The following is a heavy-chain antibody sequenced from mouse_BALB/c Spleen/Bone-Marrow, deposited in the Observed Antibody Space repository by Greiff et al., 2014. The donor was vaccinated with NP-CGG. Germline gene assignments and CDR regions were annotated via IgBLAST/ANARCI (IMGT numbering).Heavy chain of an antibody. CDR1: GYSFTSYW. CDR2: IYPGNSNT. D-gene: IGHD5-1*01. Sequence: VQLQQSGTVLARPGASVKMSCKASGYSFTSYWMHWVKQRPGQGLEWIGAIYPGNSNTNYNQKFKGKAKLTAVTSASTAYMEFSGLTNEDSAVYYCTVSLTLYYFDYWGQGTTLTVSS. CDR3: TVSLTLYYFDY. J-gene: IGHJ2*01. V-gene: IGHV1-5*01.